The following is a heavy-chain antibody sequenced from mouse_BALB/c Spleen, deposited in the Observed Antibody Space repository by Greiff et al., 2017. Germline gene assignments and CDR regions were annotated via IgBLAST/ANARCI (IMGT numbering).Heavy chain of an antibody. V-gene: IGHV5-6-3*01. CDR2: INSNGGST. J-gene: IGHJ1*01. CDR1: GFTFSSYG. CDR3: ARDEGRYWYFDV. Sequence: EVQLVESGGGLVQPGGSLKLSCAASGFTFSSYGMSWVRQTPDKRLELVATINSNGGSTYYPDSVKGRFTISRDNAKNTLYLQMSSLKSEDTAMYYCARDEGRYWYFDVWGAGTTVTVSS.